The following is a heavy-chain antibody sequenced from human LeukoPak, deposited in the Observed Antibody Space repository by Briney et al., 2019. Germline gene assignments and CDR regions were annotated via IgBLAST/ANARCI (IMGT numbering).Heavy chain of an antibody. D-gene: IGHD4-11*01. V-gene: IGHV3-23*01. J-gene: IGHJ6*03. CDR1: GFTFSSYA. CDR3: AKLPKADYSNYEVYYYYMDV. CDR2: ISGSGGST. Sequence: GGSLRLSCAASGFTFSSYAMSWVRQAPGKGLEWVSAISGSGGSTYYADSVKGRFTISRDNSKNTLYLQMNSLRAEDTAVYYCAKLPKADYSNYEVYYYYMDVWGKGTTVTVSS.